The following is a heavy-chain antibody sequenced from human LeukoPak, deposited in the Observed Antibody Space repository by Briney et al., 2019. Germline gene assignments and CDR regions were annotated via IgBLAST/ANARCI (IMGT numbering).Heavy chain of an antibody. CDR2: IIPIFGTA. D-gene: IGHD3-10*02. V-gene: IGHV1-69*13. J-gene: IGHJ6*03. CDR1: GGTFSSYA. Sequence: ASVKVSCKASGGTFSSYAISWVRQAPGQGPEWMGGIIPIFGTANYAQKFQGRVTITADESTSTAYMELSSLRSEDTAVYYCVRCSGSYYDYMDVWGKGTTVTISS. CDR3: VRCSGSYYDYMDV.